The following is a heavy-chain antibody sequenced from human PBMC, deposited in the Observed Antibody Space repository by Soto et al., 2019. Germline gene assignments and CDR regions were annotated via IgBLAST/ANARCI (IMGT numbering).Heavy chain of an antibody. CDR2: SYWDDDK. J-gene: IGHJ4*02. CDR3: PHFRSSWAHFDS. CDR1: GVSLSTSGVG. Sequence: QITLKESGPTLVKPTQTLTLTCTFSGVSLSTSGVGVGWIRQPPGKALEWRALSYWDDDKRYSPSLKSRLTHTKDTSKNPVVLTMTNIDPVDTPPYYCPHFRSSWAHFDSWGQGTLVTVSS. D-gene: IGHD6-13*01. V-gene: IGHV2-5*02.